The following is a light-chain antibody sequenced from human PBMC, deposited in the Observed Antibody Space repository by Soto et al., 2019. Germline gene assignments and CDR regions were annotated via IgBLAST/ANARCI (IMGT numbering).Light chain of an antibody. CDR2: EVT. CDR3: SSYTGGNPSYA. CDR1: SSDVGGYDY. Sequence: QSVLTQPPSASGSPGQSVTISCTGTSSDVGGYDYVSWYQQHPGKAPKLMIYEVTIRPSGVSDRFSGSKSGNTASLTVSGLQAEDEADYYCSSYTGGNPSYASGNGTKVTVL. J-gene: IGLJ1*01. V-gene: IGLV2-8*01.